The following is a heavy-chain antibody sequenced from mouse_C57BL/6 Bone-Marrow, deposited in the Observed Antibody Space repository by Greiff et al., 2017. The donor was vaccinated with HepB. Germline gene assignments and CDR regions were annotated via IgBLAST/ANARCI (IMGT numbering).Heavy chain of an antibody. CDR2: IYPGSGST. Sequence: QVQLQQPGAELVKPGASVKMSCKASGYTFTSYWITWVKQRPGQGLEWIGDIYPGSGSTNYNEKFKSKATLTVDTSSSTAYMQLSILTSEDSAVYYCATDGYYLWYFDVWGTGTTVTVSS. D-gene: IGHD2-3*01. J-gene: IGHJ1*03. V-gene: IGHV1-55*01. CDR1: GYTFTSYW. CDR3: ATDGYYLWYFDV.